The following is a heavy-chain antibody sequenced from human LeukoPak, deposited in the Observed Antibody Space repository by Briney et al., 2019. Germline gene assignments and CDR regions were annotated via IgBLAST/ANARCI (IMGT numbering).Heavy chain of an antibody. CDR2: ISAYNGHT. CDR1: GYTFTGYY. V-gene: IGHV1-18*04. Sequence: GASVKVSCKASGYTFTGYYMHWVRQAPGQGLEWVGWISAYNGHTYYAQKFQGRITMTTDTSTTTAHMELRSLRSDDTAVYYCARALAVTGRGPRDFDFWGQGTLVTVSS. J-gene: IGHJ4*02. CDR3: ARALAVTGRGPRDFDF. D-gene: IGHD6-19*01.